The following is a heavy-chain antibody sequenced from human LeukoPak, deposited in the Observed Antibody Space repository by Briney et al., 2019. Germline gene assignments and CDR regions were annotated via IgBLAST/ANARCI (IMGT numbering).Heavy chain of an antibody. J-gene: IGHJ4*02. Sequence: SETLSLTCAVYGGSFSGYYWSWIRQPPGKGLEWIGEINHSGSTNYNPSLKSRVTISVDTSKNQFSLKLSSVTAADTAVYYCARERGGSYYIDYWGQGTLVTVSS. CDR3: ARERGGSYYIDY. CDR2: INHSGST. CDR1: GGSFSGYY. V-gene: IGHV4-34*01. D-gene: IGHD1-26*01.